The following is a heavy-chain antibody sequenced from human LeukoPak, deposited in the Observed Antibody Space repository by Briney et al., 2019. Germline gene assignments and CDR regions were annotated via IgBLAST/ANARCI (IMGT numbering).Heavy chain of an antibody. CDR2: ISAYDGNT. J-gene: IGHJ4*02. D-gene: IGHD5-12*01. Sequence: ASVKVSCKASGGTFSSYGISWVRQAPGQGLEWMGWISAYDGNTNYAQKLQGRVTITADESTSTAYMELSSLRSEDTAVYYCARGTPGYSGYDSWPCWGQGTLVTVSS. CDR1: GGTFSSYG. CDR3: ARGTPGYSGYDSWPC. V-gene: IGHV1-18*01.